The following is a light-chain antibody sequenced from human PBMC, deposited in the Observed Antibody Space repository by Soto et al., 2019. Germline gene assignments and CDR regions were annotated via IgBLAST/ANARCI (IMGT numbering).Light chain of an antibody. CDR2: DVS. J-gene: IGLJ3*02. V-gene: IGLV2-14*01. Sequence: QSALTQPASVSGSPGQSITISCTGTRSDIGGYKYVSWYQQHPGKAPKLIIYDVSSRPSGVSDRFSGSKSGNTASLTISGLQPEHEADYHCSSYTSTGNPVFDGGTKLTVL. CDR3: SSYTSTGNPV. CDR1: RSDIGGYKY.